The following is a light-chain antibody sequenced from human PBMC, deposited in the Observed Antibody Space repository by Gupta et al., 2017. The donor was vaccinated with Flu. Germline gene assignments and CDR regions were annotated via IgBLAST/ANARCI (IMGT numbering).Light chain of an antibody. Sequence: QSVLTQPPSVSGAPGQRVTISCIGSSSNMGAGYDVHWYQQRPGTAPKFLIYDNINRPSGVPDRFSASKSGTSASLAITGLQAEDEADYYCQSYDSNLFWVFGGGTKLTVL. CDR2: DNI. J-gene: IGLJ3*02. CDR1: SSNMGAGYD. V-gene: IGLV1-40*01. CDR3: QSYDSNLFWV.